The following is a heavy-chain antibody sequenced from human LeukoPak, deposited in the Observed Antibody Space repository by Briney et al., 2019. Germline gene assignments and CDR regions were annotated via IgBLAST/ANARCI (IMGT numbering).Heavy chain of an antibody. CDR3: TRAASSGPLFTYHMDV. Sequence: SETLSLTCTVSGGSISSGGFYWSWIRQPAGKGLEWIGRIYTSGSTNYNPSLKRRVTISVDTSKNQFSLKLSSVTAADTAVYYCTRAASSGPLFTYHMDVWGKGTTVTVSS. V-gene: IGHV4-61*02. CDR1: GGSISSGGFY. J-gene: IGHJ6*03. D-gene: IGHD3-22*01. CDR2: IYTSGST.